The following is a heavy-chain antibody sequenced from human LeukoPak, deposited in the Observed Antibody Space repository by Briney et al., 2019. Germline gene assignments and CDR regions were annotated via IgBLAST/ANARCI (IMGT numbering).Heavy chain of an antibody. Sequence: SPSETLSLTCAVYGGSFSGYYWSWIRQPPGKGLEWIGEINHSGSTNYNPSLKSRVTMSVDTSKNQFSLKLSSVTAADTAVYYCASVPEPYYFDYWGQGTLVTVS. J-gene: IGHJ4*02. CDR1: GGSFSGYY. D-gene: IGHD1-14*01. CDR2: INHSGST. CDR3: ASVPEPYYFDY. V-gene: IGHV4-34*01.